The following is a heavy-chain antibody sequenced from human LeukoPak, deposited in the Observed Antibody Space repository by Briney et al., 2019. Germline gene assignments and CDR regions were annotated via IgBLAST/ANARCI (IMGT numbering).Heavy chain of an antibody. CDR2: INSDGSST. V-gene: IGHV3-74*01. CDR3: ARDYGRSRDYGMDV. Sequence: GGSLRLSCAASGFTFSDYWMHWVRQAPGKGLVWVSRINSDGSSTTYADSVKGRFTISRDNAKNTLYLQMNSLRAEDTAVYYCARDYGRSRDYGMDVWGQGTTVTVSS. D-gene: IGHD3-10*01. J-gene: IGHJ6*02. CDR1: GFTFSDYW.